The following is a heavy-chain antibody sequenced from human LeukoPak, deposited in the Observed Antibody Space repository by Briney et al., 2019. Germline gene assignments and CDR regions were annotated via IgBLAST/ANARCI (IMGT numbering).Heavy chain of an antibody. D-gene: IGHD3-10*02. CDR2: ISSSGSTI. CDR1: GFTFNSYW. J-gene: IGHJ6*04. Sequence: GGSLRLSCATSGFTFNSYWMHWVRQAPGKGLEWVSYISSSGSTIYYADSVKGRFTISRDNAKNSLYLQMNSLRAEDTAVYYCAELGITMIGGVWGKGTTVTISS. V-gene: IGHV3-48*04. CDR3: AELGITMIGGV.